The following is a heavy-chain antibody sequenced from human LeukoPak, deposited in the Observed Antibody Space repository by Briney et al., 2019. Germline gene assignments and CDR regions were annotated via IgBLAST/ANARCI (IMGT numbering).Heavy chain of an antibody. V-gene: IGHV3-33*01. D-gene: IGHD2-21*02. CDR1: GFTFSSYG. CDR2: IWYDGSIK. Sequence: SGGSLRLSCAASGFTFSSYGMHWVRQAPGKGLGWVAVIWYDGSIKYYADSVKGRFTISRDNSKNTLYLQMNSLRAEDTAVYYCARDGCGGDCYSDSHFDYWGQGTLVTVSS. J-gene: IGHJ4*02. CDR3: ARDGCGGDCYSDSHFDY.